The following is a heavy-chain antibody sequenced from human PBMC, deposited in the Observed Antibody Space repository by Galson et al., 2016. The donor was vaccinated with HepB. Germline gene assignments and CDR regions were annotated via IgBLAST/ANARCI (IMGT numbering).Heavy chain of an antibody. CDR1: GGSISTYY. CDR2: IYYSGST. Sequence: SETLSLTCTVSGGSISTYYWSWIRQPPGKGLEWIGYIYYSGSTNYNPSLKSRVTISVDTSKNQFSLKLSSVTAADTAVYYCARYTWIHLWPTAYFDYWGQGTLATVSS. V-gene: IGHV4-59*01. J-gene: IGHJ4*02. CDR3: ARYTWIHLWPTAYFDY. D-gene: IGHD5-18*01.